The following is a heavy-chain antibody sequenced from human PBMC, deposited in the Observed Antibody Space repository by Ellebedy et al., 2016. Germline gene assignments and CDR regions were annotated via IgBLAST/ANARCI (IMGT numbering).Heavy chain of an antibody. D-gene: IGHD3-3*01. J-gene: IGHJ4*02. V-gene: IGHV3-15*01. CDR3: TRDGSEWSRDY. CDR1: GFTFNNAW. CDR2: IKSKTDGGTT. Sequence: GGSLRLSXAASGFTFNNAWMSWVRQAPGKGLEWVGRIKSKTDGGTTDYAAPVKGRFTISRDDSKNTLYLQMNSLRVDDTALYYCTRDGSEWSRDYWGQGTLVTVSS.